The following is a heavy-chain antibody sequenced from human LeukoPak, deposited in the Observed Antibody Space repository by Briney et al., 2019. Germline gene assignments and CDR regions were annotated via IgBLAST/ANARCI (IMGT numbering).Heavy chain of an antibody. CDR1: GYTFTSYA. D-gene: IGHD3-22*01. J-gene: IGHJ4*02. CDR2: INTNTGNP. V-gene: IGHV7-4-1*02. CDR3: ARDFAKNYYDSSGYSSY. Sequence: ASVKVSCKASGYTFTSYAMNWVRQAPGQGLEWMGWINTNTGNPPYAQGFTGRFVFSLDTSVSTAYLQISSLKAEDTAVYYCARDFAKNYYDSSGYSSYWGQGTLVTVSS.